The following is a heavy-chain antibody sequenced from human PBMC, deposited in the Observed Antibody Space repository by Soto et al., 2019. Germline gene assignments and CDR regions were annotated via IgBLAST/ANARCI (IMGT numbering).Heavy chain of an antibody. CDR2: IIPIFGTA. V-gene: IGHV1-69*01. J-gene: IGHJ2*01. Sequence: QVQLVQSGAEVKKPGSSVKVSCKASGGTFSSYAISWVRQAPGQGLEWMGGIIPIFGTANYAQKFQGRVTITADESTSSAYMELSSVRSEHPAVYYCASLPHLVRGDLEPWYFDLWGRGTLVTVSS. CDR3: ASLPHLVRGDLEPWYFDL. CDR1: GGTFSSYA. D-gene: IGHD3-10*01.